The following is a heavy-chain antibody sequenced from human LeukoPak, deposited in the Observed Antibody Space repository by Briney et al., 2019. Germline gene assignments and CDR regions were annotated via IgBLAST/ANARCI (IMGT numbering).Heavy chain of an antibody. CDR1: GFTFSSYG. CDR3: AKSTPSIYSSGWSNPTDY. V-gene: IGHV3-30*18. CDR2: TSYDGSNK. D-gene: IGHD6-19*01. Sequence: GGSLRLSCAASGFTFSSYGMHWVRQAPGKGLEWVAVTSYDGSNKYYADSVKGRFTISRDNSKNTLYLQMNSLRAEDTAVYYCAKSTPSIYSSGWSNPTDYWGQGTLVTVSS. J-gene: IGHJ4*02.